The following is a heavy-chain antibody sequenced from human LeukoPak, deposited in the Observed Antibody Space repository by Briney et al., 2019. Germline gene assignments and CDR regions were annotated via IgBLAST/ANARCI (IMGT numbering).Heavy chain of an antibody. V-gene: IGHV3-21*01. CDR1: GFTFSSYS. Sequence: PGGSLRLSCAASGFTFSSYSMNWVRQAPGEGLEWVSSISSSSSYIYYADSVKGRFTISRDNAKNSLYLQMNSLRDEDTAVYYCARAEYYYGSGSLMSVWGQGTLVTVSS. CDR3: ARAEYYYGSGSLMSV. CDR2: ISSSSSYI. D-gene: IGHD3-10*01. J-gene: IGHJ4*02.